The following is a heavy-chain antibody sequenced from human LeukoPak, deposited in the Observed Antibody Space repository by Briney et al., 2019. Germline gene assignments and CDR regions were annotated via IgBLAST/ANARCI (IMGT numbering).Heavy chain of an antibody. D-gene: IGHD3-9*01. J-gene: IGHJ4*02. CDR2: ISSSSSYI. V-gene: IGHV3-21*01. CDR3: ARRGDGDILDY. CDR1: GFTVSSNY. Sequence: GGSLRLSCAASGFTVSSNYMSWVRQAPGKGLEWVSSISSSSSYIYYADSVKGRFTISRDNAKNSLYLQMNSLRAEDTAVYYCARRGDGDILDYWGQGTLVTVSS.